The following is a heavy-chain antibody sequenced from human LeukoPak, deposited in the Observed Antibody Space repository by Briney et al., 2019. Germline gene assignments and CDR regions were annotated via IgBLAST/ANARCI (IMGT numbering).Heavy chain of an antibody. CDR1: GYTFTSYA. CDR2: INTNTGNP. V-gene: IGHV7-4-1*02. J-gene: IGHJ6*02. D-gene: IGHD3-10*01. CDR3: ASTITMVRGPYGMDV. Sequence: ASVKVSCKASGYTFTSYAMNWVRQAPGQGLEWMGWINTNTGNPTYAQGFTGRFVFSLDTSVSTAYLQISSLKAEDTAVYYCASTITMVRGPYGMDVWGQGTTVTVSS.